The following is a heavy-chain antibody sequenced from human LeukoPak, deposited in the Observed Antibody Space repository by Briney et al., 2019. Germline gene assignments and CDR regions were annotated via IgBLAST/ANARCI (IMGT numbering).Heavy chain of an antibody. CDR1: GGSISSSSYY. D-gene: IGHD1-26*01. CDR3: ARHQLGSYGGSEPFDY. J-gene: IGHJ4*02. CDR2: SGST. V-gene: IGHV4-39*01. Sequence: SETLSLTCTVSGGSISSSSYYWGWIRQPPGKGLEWIGSSGSTYYNPSLKSRVTISVDTSKNQFSLKLSSVTAADTAVYYCARHQLGSYGGSEPFDYWGQGTLVTVSS.